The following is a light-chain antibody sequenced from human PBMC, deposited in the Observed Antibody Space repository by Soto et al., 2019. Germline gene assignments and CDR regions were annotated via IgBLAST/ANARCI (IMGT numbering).Light chain of an antibody. J-gene: IGKJ3*01. Sequence: EIVLTQSPGTLSLSPGERATLSCRASQSVSSNFLAWYQQKPGQAPRFLIYAASSRATGIPDRFSGSGSGTDFTLTISRLEPGDSAVYYCQQYGSSKFTFGPGTKVDI. CDR2: AAS. CDR1: QSVSSNF. V-gene: IGKV3-20*01. CDR3: QQYGSSKFT.